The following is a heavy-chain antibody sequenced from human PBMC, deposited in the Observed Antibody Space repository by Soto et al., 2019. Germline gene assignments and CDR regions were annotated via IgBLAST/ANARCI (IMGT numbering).Heavy chain of an antibody. Sequence: QVQLVQSGAEVKKPGASVKVSCEASGYTFSSYGISWVRQAPGQGFEWMGWISGYNSITRYAQKFQGRVTMTTDTSTSTAYMELRSLRSDDTAVYYCARAFGSKDYWGQGTLVTVSS. CDR1: GYTFSSYG. V-gene: IGHV1-18*01. CDR3: ARAFGSKDY. D-gene: IGHD6-13*01. CDR2: ISGYNSIT. J-gene: IGHJ4*02.